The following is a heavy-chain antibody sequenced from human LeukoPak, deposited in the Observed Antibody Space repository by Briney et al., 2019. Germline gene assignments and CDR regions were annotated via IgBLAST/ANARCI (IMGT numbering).Heavy chain of an antibody. D-gene: IGHD6-13*01. J-gene: IGHJ4*02. CDR1: GFTFSDYY. Sequence: PGGSLRLSCAASGFTFSDYYMSRIRQAPGKGLEWVSYISSSGSTIYYADSVKGRFTISRDNTKNSLYLQMNSLRAEDTALYYCARANRRKLIAAAPSYYFDYWGQGTLVTVSS. CDR2: ISSSGSTI. CDR3: ARANRRKLIAAAPSYYFDY. V-gene: IGHV3-11*01.